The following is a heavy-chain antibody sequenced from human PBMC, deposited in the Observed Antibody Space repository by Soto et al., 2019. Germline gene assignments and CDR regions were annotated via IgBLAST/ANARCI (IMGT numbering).Heavy chain of an antibody. CDR1: GFTFSSYA. D-gene: IGHD3-10*01. CDR2: ISGSGGST. CDR3: AKLGEWFGELLWDYFDY. V-gene: IGHV3-23*01. J-gene: IGHJ4*02. Sequence: DVQLLESGGGLVQPGGSLRLSCGASGFTFSSYAMSWVRQAPGKGLEWDSAISGSGGSTYYADSGKGRFTISRDNSKNTPYLHMNSLRAEDTAAYYCAKLGEWFGELLWDYFDYWGQGTLVTVSS.